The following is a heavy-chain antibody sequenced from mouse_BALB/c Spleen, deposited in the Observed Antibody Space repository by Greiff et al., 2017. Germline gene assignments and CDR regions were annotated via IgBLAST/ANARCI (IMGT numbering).Heavy chain of an antibody. Sequence: VKLQESGAELVRPGVSVKISCKGSGYTFTDYAMHWVKQSHAKSLEWIGVISTYYGDASYNQKFKGKATITVDKSSSTAYMELARLTSEDSAIYYYARDYGSSYSYWGQGTTLTVSS. CDR1: GYTFTDYA. CDR3: ARDYGSSYSY. J-gene: IGHJ2*01. CDR2: ISTYYGDA. V-gene: IGHV1S137*01. D-gene: IGHD1-1*01.